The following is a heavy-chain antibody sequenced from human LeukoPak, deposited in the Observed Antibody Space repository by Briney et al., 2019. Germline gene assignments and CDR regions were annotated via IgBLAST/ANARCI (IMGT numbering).Heavy chain of an antibody. CDR2: MYHSGST. CDR3: ARGGRSYFNC. V-gene: IGHV4-30-2*01. CDR1: GFSFNNGAYS. Sequence: SETLRLSCSVSGFSFNNGAYSWSWIRQPPGKGLEWIGYMYHSGSTYYNPSLKSRVTISLDRSKNQFSLNLSSVTAADTAVYYCARGGRSYFNCCGQGTLVTVSS. J-gene: IGHJ4*02. D-gene: IGHD5-12*01.